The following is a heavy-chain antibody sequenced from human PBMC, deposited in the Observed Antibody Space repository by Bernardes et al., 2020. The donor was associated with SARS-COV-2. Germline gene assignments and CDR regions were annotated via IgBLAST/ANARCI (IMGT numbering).Heavy chain of an antibody. CDR1: GGSFSTHY. CDR2: VNHNGRS. V-gene: IGHV4-34*01. J-gene: IGHJ5*02. CDR3: ARLTDDNGKYFWFDP. Sequence: SETLSLTCNVSGGSFSTHYWTWIRQPPGKGLEWIGEVNHNGRSNHNPSLRSRITMSVDTSKNHFSLRLDSVTAADTAVYYCARLTDDNGKYFWFDPWGQGTLVTVSS. D-gene: IGHD1-26*01.